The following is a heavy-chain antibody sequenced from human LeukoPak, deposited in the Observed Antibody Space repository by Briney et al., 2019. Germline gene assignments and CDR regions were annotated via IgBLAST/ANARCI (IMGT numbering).Heavy chain of an antibody. CDR1: GFTFSDYY. CDR3: ARDSGSGSYYSYYYYMDV. J-gene: IGHJ6*03. Sequence: GGSLRLSCAASGFTFSDYYMSWIRQAPGKGLEWVSYISSSGSTIYYADSVKGRFTISRDNAKNSLYLQMSSLRAEDTAVYYCARDSGSGSYYSYYYYMDVWGKGTTVTVSS. V-gene: IGHV3-11*01. CDR2: ISSSGSTI. D-gene: IGHD3-10*01.